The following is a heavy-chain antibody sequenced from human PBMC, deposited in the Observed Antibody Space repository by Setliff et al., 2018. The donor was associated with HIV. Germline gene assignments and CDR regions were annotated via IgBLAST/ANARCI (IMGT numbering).Heavy chain of an antibody. J-gene: IGHJ6*02. CDR1: GFTFSSYS. Sequence: GSLRLSCAASGFTFSSYSMNWVRQAPGKGLEWVSSISSSSSYTYYADSVKGRFTISRDNAKNSLYLQMDSLRVEDTTVYYCTRKLAPGHGMDVWGQGTTVTVSS. V-gene: IGHV3-21*01. D-gene: IGHD3-3*02. CDR3: TRKLAPGHGMDV. CDR2: ISSSSSYT.